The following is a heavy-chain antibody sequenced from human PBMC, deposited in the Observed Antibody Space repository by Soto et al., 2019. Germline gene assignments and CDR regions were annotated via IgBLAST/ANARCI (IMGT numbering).Heavy chain of an antibody. D-gene: IGHD3-9*01. CDR3: ARDPAGDILTGSIRFDF. CDR2: ISSRSNYI. J-gene: IGHJ4*02. Sequence: PGGSLRLSCAASGFSLSTYSMNWVRQAPGKGLEWVASISSRSNYIYYGDSVKGRFNISRDNAKNSLYLQMSSLRAEDTAVYYCARDPAGDILTGSIRFDFWGQGTLVTVSS. V-gene: IGHV3-21*01. CDR1: GFSLSTYS.